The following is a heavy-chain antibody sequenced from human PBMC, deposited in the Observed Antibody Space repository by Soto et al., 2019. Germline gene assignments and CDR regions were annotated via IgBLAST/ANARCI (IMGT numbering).Heavy chain of an antibody. CDR1: GCTFSSYG. J-gene: IGHJ6*02. CDR3: PKDTFTNPSYYGMDV. Sequence: GWLRRSGTASGCTFSSYGMHWVRQAPGKGLEWVAVISYDGSNKYYADSVKVRFTISRDNSKNTLYLQMNSLRAEDTAVYYCPKDTFTNPSYYGMDVWGQGTTVTVSS. V-gene: IGHV3-30*18. D-gene: IGHD2-8*01. CDR2: ISYDGSNK.